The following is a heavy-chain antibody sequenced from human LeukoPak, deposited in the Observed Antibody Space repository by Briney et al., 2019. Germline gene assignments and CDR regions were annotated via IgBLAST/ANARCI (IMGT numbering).Heavy chain of an antibody. CDR3: ARQGGHSSSWYVPYFDY. CDR2: IYYSGST. V-gene: IGHV4-39*01. CDR1: GDSISSSSSY. J-gene: IGHJ4*02. Sequence: PSETLSLTCTVSGDSISSSSSYWGWIRQPPGEGLEWIGSIYYSGSTYYNTSLKSRVTISVDTSKNQFSLKLSSVTAADTAVYYCARQGGHSSSWYVPYFDYWAREPWSPSPQ. D-gene: IGHD6-13*01.